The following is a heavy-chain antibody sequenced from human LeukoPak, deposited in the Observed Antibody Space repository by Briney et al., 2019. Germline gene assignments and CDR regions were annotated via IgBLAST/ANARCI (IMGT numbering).Heavy chain of an antibody. J-gene: IGHJ4*02. Sequence: SEALSLTCAANVGSFSGYHWSWIRKPPGKGLEWIGEINDSGNTNYKSSLKSRLTISADRSKNQFSLKMTSVTAADTAVYYCARQGQISAFDIWGQGNLVIVSS. V-gene: IGHV4-34*01. D-gene: IGHD3-16*02. CDR2: INDSGNT. CDR3: ARQGQISAFDI. CDR1: VGSFSGYH.